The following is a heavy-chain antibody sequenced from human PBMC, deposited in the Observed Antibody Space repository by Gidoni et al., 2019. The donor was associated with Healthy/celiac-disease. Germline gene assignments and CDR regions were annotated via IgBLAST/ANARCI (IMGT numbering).Heavy chain of an antibody. CDR3: AKDWSGSYEGEYFDY. V-gene: IGHV3-23*01. CDR1: GFTFSRYA. Sequence: EVQLLESGGGLVQPGGSLRLSCAASGFTFSRYAMSWVRQAPGKGLEWVSAISGSGGSTYYADSVKGRFTISRDNSKNTLYLQMNSLRAEDTAVYYCAKDWSGSYEGEYFDYWGQGTLVTVSS. J-gene: IGHJ4*02. D-gene: IGHD1-26*01. CDR2: ISGSGGST.